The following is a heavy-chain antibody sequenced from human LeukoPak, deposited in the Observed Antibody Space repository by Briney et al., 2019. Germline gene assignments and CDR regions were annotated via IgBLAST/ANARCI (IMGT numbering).Heavy chain of an antibody. V-gene: IGHV1-69*06. CDR1: GGTFSSYA. Sequence: ASVKVSCKASGGTFSSYAISWVREAPGQGLEWRGGIIPIFGTANYAQKFQGRVTITADKSTSTAYRELSSLRSEDTAVYYCASSGELLPPDYWGQGTLVTVSS. J-gene: IGHJ4*02. CDR3: ASSGELLPPDY. CDR2: IIPIFGTA. D-gene: IGHD3-10*01.